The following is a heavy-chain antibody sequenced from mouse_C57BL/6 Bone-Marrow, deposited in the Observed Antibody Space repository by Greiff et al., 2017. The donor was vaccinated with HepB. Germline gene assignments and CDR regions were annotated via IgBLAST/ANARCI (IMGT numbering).Heavy chain of an antibody. CDR1: GFTFSSYA. V-gene: IGHV5-9-1*02. CDR2: ISSGGDYI. Sequence: EVQVVESGEGLVKPGGSLKLSCAASGFTFSSYAMSWVRQTPEKRLEWVAYISSGGDYIYYADTVKGRFTISRDNARNTLYLQMSSLKSEVTAMYYCTRDYYSIDYWGQGTTLTVSS. CDR3: TRDYYSIDY. J-gene: IGHJ2*01. D-gene: IGHD2-12*01.